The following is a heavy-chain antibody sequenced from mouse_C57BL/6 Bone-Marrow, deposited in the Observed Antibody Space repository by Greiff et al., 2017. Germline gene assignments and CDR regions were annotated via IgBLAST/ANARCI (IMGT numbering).Heavy chain of an antibody. J-gene: IGHJ1*03. V-gene: IGHV1-55*01. CDR1: GYSFTSYW. Sequence: VQLQQSGAELLKPGASVKISCKASGYSFTSYWITWVKQRPGQGLEWIGEIYPGSGSTNYNEKCKSKATLTVDTSSSTAYMQLSSVTSEDTAVSYCESGGHITAAVATLYWDFEGRGTALTVT. CDR3: ESGGHITAAVATLYWDFEG. D-gene: IGHD1-1*01. CDR2: IYPGSGST.